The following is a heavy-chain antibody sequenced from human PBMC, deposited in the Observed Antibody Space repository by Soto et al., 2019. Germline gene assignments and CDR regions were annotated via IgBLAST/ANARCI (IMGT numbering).Heavy chain of an antibody. J-gene: IGHJ6*02. CDR1: GYTFTSYY. CDR3: AKDQGRYYYYGMDV. CDR2: INPSGGST. Sequence: ASVKVSCKASGYTFTSYYMHWVRQAPGQGLEWMGIINPSGGSTSYAQKFQGRFTISRDNSKNTLYLQMNSLRAEDTAVYYCAKDQGRYYYYGMDVWGQGTTVTVSS. V-gene: IGHV1-46*01.